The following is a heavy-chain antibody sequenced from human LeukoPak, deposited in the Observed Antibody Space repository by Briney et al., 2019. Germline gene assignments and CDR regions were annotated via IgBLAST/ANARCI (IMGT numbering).Heavy chain of an antibody. Sequence: SETLSLTCTVSSGSISSYYWSWIRQPPGKGLEWIGYIYTSGSTNYNPSLKSRVTISVDTSKNQFSLKLSSVTAADTAVYYCARHVAAAGTYYYYYMDVWGKGTTVTVSS. CDR2: IYTSGST. CDR3: ARHVAAAGTYYYYYMDV. D-gene: IGHD6-13*01. V-gene: IGHV4-4*09. CDR1: SGSISSYY. J-gene: IGHJ6*03.